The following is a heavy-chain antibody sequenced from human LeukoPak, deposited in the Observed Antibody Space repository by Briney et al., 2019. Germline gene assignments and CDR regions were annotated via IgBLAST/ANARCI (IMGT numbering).Heavy chain of an antibody. J-gene: IGHJ4*02. CDR3: ARDQYDYGDYAVDY. Sequence: PGGSLRLSCAASGFTFSSYSMNWVRQAPGKGLEWVSSISSSSSYIYYADSVKGRFTISRDNAKNSLYLQMNSLRAEDTAVYYCARDQYDYGDYAVDYWGQGTLVTVSS. CDR1: GFTFSSYS. V-gene: IGHV3-21*01. D-gene: IGHD4-17*01. CDR2: ISSSSSYI.